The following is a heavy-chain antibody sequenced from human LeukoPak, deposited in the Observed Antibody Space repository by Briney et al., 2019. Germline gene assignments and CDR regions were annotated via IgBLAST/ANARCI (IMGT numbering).Heavy chain of an antibody. CDR3: ARAQTN. V-gene: IGHV3-48*01. CDR1: GFTFRSNS. D-gene: IGHD4-11*01. J-gene: IGHJ4*02. Sequence: GGPLRLSCAASGFTFRSNSMNWVRQDPGKGLEWVSYISSSGATMYYADSVRGRFTISRDTAKNSLYLQMNSLRAEDTAVYYCARAQTNWGQGTLVTVSS. CDR2: ISSSGATM.